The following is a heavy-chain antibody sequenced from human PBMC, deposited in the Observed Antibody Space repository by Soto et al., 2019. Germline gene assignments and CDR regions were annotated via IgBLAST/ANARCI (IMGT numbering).Heavy chain of an antibody. V-gene: IGHV3-23*01. Sequence: PGGSLRLSCAASGFTFSSYAMSWVRQAPGKGLEWVSAISGSGGSTYYADSVKGRFTISRDNSKNTLYLQMNSLRAEDTVVFYCASHLPTLYYYYYYVDVWGRGTTVTVSS. D-gene: IGHD2-2*02. CDR1: GFTFSSYA. CDR3: ASHLPTLYYYYYYVDV. CDR2: ISGSGGST. J-gene: IGHJ6*03.